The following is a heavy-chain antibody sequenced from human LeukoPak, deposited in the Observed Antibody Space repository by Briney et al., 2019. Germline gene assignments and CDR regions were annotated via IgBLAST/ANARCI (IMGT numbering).Heavy chain of an antibody. CDR2: ISGSGGST. CDR1: GFTFSSYA. Sequence: GGSLRLSCAASGFTFSSYAMSWVRQAPGKGLEGVSAISGSGGSTYYADSVKGRFTISRDNSKNTLYLQMNSLRAEDTAVYYCAKAGGYYDILTGYYAFDYWGQGTLVTVSS. J-gene: IGHJ4*02. D-gene: IGHD3-9*01. CDR3: AKAGGYYDILTGYYAFDY. V-gene: IGHV3-23*01.